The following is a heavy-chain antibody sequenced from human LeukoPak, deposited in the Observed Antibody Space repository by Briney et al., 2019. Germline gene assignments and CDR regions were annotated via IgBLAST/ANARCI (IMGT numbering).Heavy chain of an antibody. CDR3: ARGQTSYAWFDP. CDR2: INPNSGGT. Sequence: ASVKVSCKASGYTFTGYFIHWVRQAPGQGLEWMGWINPNSGGTNSAQKFQGRVTMTRDTSISTAYTELSRLRSDDTAVYYCARGQTSYAWFDPWGQGTLVTVSS. CDR1: GYTFTGYF. J-gene: IGHJ5*02. V-gene: IGHV1-2*02. D-gene: IGHD2-2*01.